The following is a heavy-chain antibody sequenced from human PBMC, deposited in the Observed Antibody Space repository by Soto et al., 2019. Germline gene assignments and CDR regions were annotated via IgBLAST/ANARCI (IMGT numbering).Heavy chain of an antibody. Sequence: GGSLRLSCAASGFTFSSYGMHWVRQAPGKGLEWVAVISYDGSNKYYADSVKGRFTISRDNSKNTLYLQMNSLRAEDTAVYYCAKDRVYYYDSSGYDYWGQGTLVTVSS. CDR3: AKDRVYYYDSSGYDY. CDR2: ISYDGSNK. CDR1: GFTFSSYG. J-gene: IGHJ4*02. V-gene: IGHV3-30*18. D-gene: IGHD3-22*01.